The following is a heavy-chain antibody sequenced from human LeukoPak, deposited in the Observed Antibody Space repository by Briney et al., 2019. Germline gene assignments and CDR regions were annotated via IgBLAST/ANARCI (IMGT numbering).Heavy chain of an antibody. D-gene: IGHD5-24*01. Sequence: SETLSLTCTVSGDPISSYSNYKWSWIRQPAGKGLEWIGRIYTSGSTNYNPSLKSRVTMSVDTSKNQFSLKLSSVTAADTAVYYCARRDDYFDYWGQGTLVTVSS. CDR3: ARRDDYFDY. CDR1: GDPISSYSNYK. J-gene: IGHJ4*02. V-gene: IGHV4-4*07. CDR2: IYTSGST.